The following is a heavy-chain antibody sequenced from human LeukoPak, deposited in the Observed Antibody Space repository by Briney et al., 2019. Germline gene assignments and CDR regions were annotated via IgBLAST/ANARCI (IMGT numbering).Heavy chain of an antibody. CDR3: ARDYGSGSYAYMDV. D-gene: IGHD3-10*01. J-gene: IGHJ6*03. CDR2: ISSSGSTI. CDR1: GFTFSSYE. Sequence: GGSLRLSCAASGFTFSSYEMNWVRQAPGKGLEGVSYISSSGSTIYYADSVKGRFTISRDNAKNSLYLQMNSLRAEDTAVYYCARDYGSGSYAYMDVWGKGTTVTISS. V-gene: IGHV3-48*03.